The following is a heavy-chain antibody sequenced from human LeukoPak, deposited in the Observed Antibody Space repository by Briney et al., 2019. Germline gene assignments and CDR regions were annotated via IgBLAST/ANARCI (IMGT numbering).Heavy chain of an antibody. CDR1: DGSISTYY. J-gene: IGHJ5*02. Sequence: SETLSLTCTVSDGSISTYYWSWIRQPAGKGLEWIGRIYTGGSTNYNPSLESRVIMSINTPENHFSLKLSSVTAADTAVYYCARSRGYSGYDPFDPWGQGTLVTVSS. CDR3: ARSRGYSGYDPFDP. CDR2: IYTGGST. V-gene: IGHV4-4*07. D-gene: IGHD5-12*01.